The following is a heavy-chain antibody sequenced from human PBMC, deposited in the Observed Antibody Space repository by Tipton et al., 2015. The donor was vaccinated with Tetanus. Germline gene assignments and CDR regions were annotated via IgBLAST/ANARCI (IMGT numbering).Heavy chain of an antibody. D-gene: IGHD6-13*01. Sequence: SLRLSCSASGFPFSAYAMHWVRQAPGKGLQYVSAISSSGDKTFYVDSVRGRFTVSRDNSKDALYLQMTSLRLEDTAVYYCVKDESAAIAQFLDYWGHGTLVTVSS. J-gene: IGHJ4*01. V-gene: IGHV3-64D*06. CDR2: ISSSGDKT. CDR1: GFPFSAYA. CDR3: VKDESAAIAQFLDY.